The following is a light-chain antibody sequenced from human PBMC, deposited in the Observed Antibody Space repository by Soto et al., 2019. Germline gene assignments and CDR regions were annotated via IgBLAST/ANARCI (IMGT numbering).Light chain of an antibody. CDR3: LLYDGGAAV. CDR1: TGAFTSNYY. Sequence: QAVVTPEPSLTVSPGGTVTLTCASNTGAFTSNYYPNWFQQKPGQTPSSLIYSTNNRYSWTPARLSGSLLGGKAGLTLSGVQPEEEAEYYCLLYDGGAAVVGNGTKLTVL. J-gene: IGLJ1*01. CDR2: STN. V-gene: IGLV7-43*01.